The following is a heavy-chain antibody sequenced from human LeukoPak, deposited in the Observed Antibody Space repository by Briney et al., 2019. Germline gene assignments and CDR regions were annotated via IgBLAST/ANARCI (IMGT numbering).Heavy chain of an antibody. D-gene: IGHD3-3*01. Sequence: GGSLRLSCAASGFTFSRYWMSWVRQAPGKGLEWVSSIYSGGSTYYADSVKGRFTISRDNSKNTLYLQMNSPRAGDTAVYYCAKSDHDFWSGYKRWGQGTLVTVSA. V-gene: IGHV3-53*01. J-gene: IGHJ4*02. CDR2: IYSGGST. CDR1: GFTFSRYW. CDR3: AKSDHDFWSGYKR.